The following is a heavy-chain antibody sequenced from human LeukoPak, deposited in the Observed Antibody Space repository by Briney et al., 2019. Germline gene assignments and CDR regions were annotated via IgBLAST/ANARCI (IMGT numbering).Heavy chain of an antibody. D-gene: IGHD3-3*01. V-gene: IGHV4-39*07. CDR3: ARGSNDFWSGYRPYWYFDL. Sequence: PSETLSLTCTVSGGSISSSSYYWGWIRQPPGKGLEWIGSIYYSGSTYYNPSLKSRVTISVDTSKNQFSLKLSSVTAADTAVYYCARGSNDFWSGYRPYWYFDLWGRGTLVTVSS. CDR1: GGSISSSSYY. J-gene: IGHJ2*01. CDR2: IYYSGST.